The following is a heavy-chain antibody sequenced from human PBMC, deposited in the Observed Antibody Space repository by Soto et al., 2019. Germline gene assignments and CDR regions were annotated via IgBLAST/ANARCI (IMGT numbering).Heavy chain of an antibody. CDR2: TSGSGGDT. CDR3: AKIYDFWSRHHDSFDV. J-gene: IGHJ3*01. D-gene: IGHD3-3*01. V-gene: IGHV3-23*01. Sequence: QLFESGGGLVQPGGSLRLSWVASGFSFGRYAMTWVRQAPGKGLEWVSGTSGSGGDTYYADSVKGRFTISRDNPKNTLYLQMNSLRVEDTAVFYCAKIYDFWSRHHDSFDVWGQGTLVTVSS. CDR1: GFSFGRYA.